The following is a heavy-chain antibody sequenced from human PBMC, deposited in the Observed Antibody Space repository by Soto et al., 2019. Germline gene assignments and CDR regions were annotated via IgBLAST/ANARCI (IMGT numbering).Heavy chain of an antibody. CDR1: GGSISSGGYY. V-gene: IGHV4-31*03. J-gene: IGHJ6*02. Sequence: SETLSLTSTVSGGSISSGGYYWSWLRQHPGKGLEWIGYIYYSGSTYYNPSLKSRVTISVDTSKNQFSLKLSSVTAADTAVYYCARDHYGDYGYGMDVWGQGTTVTVSS. D-gene: IGHD4-17*01. CDR2: IYYSGST. CDR3: ARDHYGDYGYGMDV.